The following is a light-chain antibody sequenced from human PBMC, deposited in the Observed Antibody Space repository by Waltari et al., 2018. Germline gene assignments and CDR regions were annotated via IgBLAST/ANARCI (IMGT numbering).Light chain of an antibody. CDR3: CSYAGVRGAV. V-gene: IGLV2-23*02. J-gene: IGLJ7*01. CDR1: SSDVGTYNL. Sequence: QSALTQPASVSGSPGESITISCTGTSSDVGTYNLISWYQQHPGKVPKPLIYEVSKRPSGVSNRFSASKSGNTASLTISGLQADDEADYYCCSYAGVRGAVFGGGTHLTIL. CDR2: EVS.